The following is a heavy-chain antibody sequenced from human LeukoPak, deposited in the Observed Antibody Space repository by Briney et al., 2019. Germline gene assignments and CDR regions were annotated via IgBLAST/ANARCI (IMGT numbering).Heavy chain of an antibody. CDR3: ARGYCSGCSCYSYYYYNYMDV. CDR1: GYTFTSYD. CDR2: MNPNSGNT. D-gene: IGHD2-15*01. Sequence: ASVKVSCKASGYTFTSYDINWVRQATGQGLEWMGWMNPNSGNTGYAQKFQGRVTMTRNTSISTAYMELSSLRSEDAAVYYCARGYCSGCSCYSYYYYNYMDVWGKGTTVTVSS. J-gene: IGHJ6*03. V-gene: IGHV1-8*01.